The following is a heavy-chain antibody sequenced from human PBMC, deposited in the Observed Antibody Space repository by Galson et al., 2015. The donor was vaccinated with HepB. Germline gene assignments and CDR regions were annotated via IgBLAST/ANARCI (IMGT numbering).Heavy chain of an antibody. CDR1: GYTFTSYG. CDR3: ARESEGIAVAGTWDY. V-gene: IGHV1-18*01. CDR2: ISAYNGNT. Sequence: QSGTEVKKPGASVKVSCKASGYTFTSYGISWVRQAPGQGLEWMGWISAYNGNTNYAQKLQGRVTMTTDTSTSTAYMELRSLRSDDTAVYYCARESEGIAVAGTWDYWGQGTLVTVSS. D-gene: IGHD6-19*01. J-gene: IGHJ4*02.